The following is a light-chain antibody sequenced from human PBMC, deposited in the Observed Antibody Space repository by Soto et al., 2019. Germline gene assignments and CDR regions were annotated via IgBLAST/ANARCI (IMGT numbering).Light chain of an antibody. V-gene: IGLV1-44*01. CDR2: YDD. Sequence: QSVLTQPPSESGTPGQRVTISCSGSRSNIGSNTVNWYQQLPGTAPKFLIYYDDLLPSGVSDRFSGSKSGTSASLAISGLQSEDEADYYCAAWDDSLNGVVFGGGTKLTVL. J-gene: IGLJ2*01. CDR3: AAWDDSLNGVV. CDR1: RSNIGSNT.